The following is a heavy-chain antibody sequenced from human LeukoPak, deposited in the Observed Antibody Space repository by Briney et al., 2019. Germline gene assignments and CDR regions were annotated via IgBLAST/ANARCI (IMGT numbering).Heavy chain of an antibody. D-gene: IGHD3-16*02. Sequence: GGSLRLSCAASGFTFSSYSMNWVRQAPGKGLEWVSSISSSSSYIYYADSVKGRFTISRDNAKNSLYLQMNSLRAEDTAVYYCARGVRGITFGGVIVPPDYWGQGTLVTVSS. CDR1: GFTFSSYS. CDR2: ISSSSSYI. V-gene: IGHV3-21*01. CDR3: ARGVRGITFGGVIVPPDY. J-gene: IGHJ4*02.